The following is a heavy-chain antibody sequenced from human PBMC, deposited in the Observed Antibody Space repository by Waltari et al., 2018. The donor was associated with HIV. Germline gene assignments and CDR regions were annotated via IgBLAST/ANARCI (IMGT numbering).Heavy chain of an antibody. CDR2: IYYSGST. D-gene: IGHD3-9*01. V-gene: IGHV4-59*01. CDR3: ARVTGYLSGDMDV. J-gene: IGHJ6*02. Sequence: QVQLQESGPGLVKPSETLSLTCTVSGGSISSYYWSWIRQPPGKGLEWIGYIYYSGSTNYNPSLKSRVTISVDTSKNQFSLKLSSVTAADTAVYYCARVTGYLSGDMDVWGQGTTVTVSS. CDR1: GGSISSYY.